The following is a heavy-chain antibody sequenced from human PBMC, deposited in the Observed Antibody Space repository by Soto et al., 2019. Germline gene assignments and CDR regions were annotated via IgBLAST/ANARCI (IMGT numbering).Heavy chain of an antibody. D-gene: IGHD6-19*01. J-gene: IGHJ5*02. Sequence: SVKVSCKASGGTFSIYASSWVPQAPGQGLEWMGGIIPIFGTANYAQKFQGRVTITADESTSTAYMELSSLRSEATAVYYCARVRQWLINWFYPCCQGALVTVSS. CDR2: IIPIFGTA. CDR3: ARVRQWLINWFYP. V-gene: IGHV1-69*13. CDR1: GGTFSIYA.